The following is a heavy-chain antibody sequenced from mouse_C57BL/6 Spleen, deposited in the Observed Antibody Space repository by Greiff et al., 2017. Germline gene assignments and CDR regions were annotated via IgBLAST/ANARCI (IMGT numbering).Heavy chain of an antibody. Sequence: QVQLQQPGAELVRPGSSVKLSCKASGYTFTSYWMDWVKQRPGQGLEWLGYIYPSDSETHYNQKFKDKAALPVDKSSSTAYMQLSSLTSEDSSVYYCARGRGGSSSDYIDYWGQGTTLTVSS. CDR3: ARGRGGSSSDYIDY. CDR2: IYPSDSET. CDR1: GYTFTSYW. V-gene: IGHV1-61*01. D-gene: IGHD6-1*01. J-gene: IGHJ2*01.